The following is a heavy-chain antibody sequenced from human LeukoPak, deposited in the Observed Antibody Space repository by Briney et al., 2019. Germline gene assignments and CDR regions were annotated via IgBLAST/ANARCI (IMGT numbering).Heavy chain of an antibody. D-gene: IGHD3-3*01. CDR1: GSFISSYY. V-gene: IGHV4-4*09. J-gene: IGHJ4*02. CDR3: ARHSNFWDIDH. Sequence: PSETLSLTCAVSGSFISSYYWTWLRQSPERGLEWIGYISAIGDTNYNPSLKSRVTMSVDTSKGQFSLRLTSVTAADTAVYYCARHSNFWDIDHWSPGTLVTVSS. CDR2: ISAIGDT.